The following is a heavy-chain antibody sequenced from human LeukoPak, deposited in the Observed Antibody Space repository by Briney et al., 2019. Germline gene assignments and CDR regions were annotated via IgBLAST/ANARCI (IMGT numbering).Heavy chain of an antibody. J-gene: IGHJ4*02. CDR2: ITYDGYYK. V-gene: IGHV3-30*03. D-gene: IGHD3-10*01. Sequence: GTSLRLSCAASGFTFTSYGMHWVRQAPGKGLEWVALITYDGYYKYYSDSVKGRFTISSDTSKNTLYLQMSSLRAEDTAVYYCARDLSPVVRASPIGYWGQGTLVTVSS. CDR1: GFTFTSYG. CDR3: ARDLSPVVRASPIGY.